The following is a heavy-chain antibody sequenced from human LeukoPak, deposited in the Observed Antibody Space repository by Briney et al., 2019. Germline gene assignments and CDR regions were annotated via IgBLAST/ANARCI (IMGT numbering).Heavy chain of an antibody. J-gene: IGHJ6*02. Sequence: PGRSLRLSCAASGFTFDDYAMHWVRQAPGKGLEWVSGISWNSGSIGYADSVKGRFTISRDNAKNSLYLQMNSLRAEDTALYYCAKDGGGSGWYPGYYGMDVWGQGTTVTVSS. CDR1: GFTFDDYA. D-gene: IGHD6-19*01. CDR2: ISWNSGSI. V-gene: IGHV3-9*01. CDR3: AKDGGGSGWYPGYYGMDV.